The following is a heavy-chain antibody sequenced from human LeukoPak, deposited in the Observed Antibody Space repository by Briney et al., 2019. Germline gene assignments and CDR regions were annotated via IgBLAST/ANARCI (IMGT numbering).Heavy chain of an antibody. CDR1: GGPIRSYY. J-gene: IGHJ5*02. CDR2: IYYGGSTSGST. Sequence: SETLSLTCSVSGGPIRSYYWSWLRQPPGKGLEGKGLEWIGYIYYGGSTSGSTNYNPSLKSRVTISVDTAKNQFSLKLSSVTAADTAVYYCARGCSAGTPHNWFDPWGQGTLVTVSS. V-gene: IGHV4-59*01. CDR3: ARGCSAGTPHNWFDP. D-gene: IGHD6-13*01.